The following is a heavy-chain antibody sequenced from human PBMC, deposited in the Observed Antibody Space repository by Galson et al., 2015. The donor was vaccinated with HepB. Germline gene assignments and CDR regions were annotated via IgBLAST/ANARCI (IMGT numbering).Heavy chain of an antibody. CDR1: GFSFSRYA. CDR3: ARDGYSSSWYVRYFDL. D-gene: IGHD6-13*01. CDR2: ITGSGGSP. V-gene: IGHV3-23*01. Sequence: SLRLSCATSGFSFSRYAMSWVRQAPGKGLEWVSAITGSGGSPYYADSVKGRFTISRDNSKNTLHLQVNRLRAEDTAVYYCARDGYSSSWYVRYFDLWGRGTLVTVSS. J-gene: IGHJ2*01.